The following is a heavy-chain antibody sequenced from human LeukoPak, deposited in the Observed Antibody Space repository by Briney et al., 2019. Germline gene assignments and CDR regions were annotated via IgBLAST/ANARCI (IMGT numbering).Heavy chain of an antibody. CDR1: SASINTYY. J-gene: IGHJ4*02. CDR2: IYYSGRT. Sequence: PSETLSLTCTVSSASINTYYWTWIRQPPGKGLEWIGYIYYSGRTNYNPSLQSRVTMSIDTSRRRFFLRLTSMTAADTAIYYCATGYGDFPDYWGRGTLVTVSS. V-gene: IGHV4-59*01. D-gene: IGHD4-17*01. CDR3: ATGYGDFPDY.